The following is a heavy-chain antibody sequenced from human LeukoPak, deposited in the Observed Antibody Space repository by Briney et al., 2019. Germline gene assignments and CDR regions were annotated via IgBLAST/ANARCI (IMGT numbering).Heavy chain of an antibody. J-gene: IGHJ3*02. CDR3: ARDYYDGPRAFDI. Sequence: SETLSLTCTVSGGSISSSSYYWGWIRQPPGKGLEWIGSIYYSGSTYYNPSLKSRVTISVDTSKNQFSLKLSSVTAADTAVYYCARDYYDGPRAFDIWGQGTMVTVSS. CDR2: IYYSGST. D-gene: IGHD3-22*01. V-gene: IGHV4-39*07. CDR1: GGSISSSSYY.